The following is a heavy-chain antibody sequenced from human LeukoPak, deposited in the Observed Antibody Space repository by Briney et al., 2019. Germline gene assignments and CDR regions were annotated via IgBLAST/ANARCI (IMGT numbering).Heavy chain of an antibody. CDR1: GFTFDDYA. CDR3: AKENLRFLEWLPHRGGMDA. CDR2: ISWNSGSI. V-gene: IGHV3-9*01. D-gene: IGHD3-3*01. J-gene: IGHJ6*02. Sequence: GRSLRLSCAASGFTFDDYAMHWVRQAPGKGLEWVSGISWNSGSIGYADSVKGRFTISRDNAKNSLYLQMSSLRAEDTALYYCAKENLRFLEWLPHRGGMDAWGQGTTVTVSS.